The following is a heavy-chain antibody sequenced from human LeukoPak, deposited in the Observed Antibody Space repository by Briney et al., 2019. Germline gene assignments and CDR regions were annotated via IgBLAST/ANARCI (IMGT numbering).Heavy chain of an antibody. J-gene: IGHJ2*01. Sequence: PSQTLSLTCTVSGASISSDDYYWNWLRQSPGKGLQWIGYIYYTGSPYYNPSLKSRVLISEDTSKNQISLQLTSLTAADTAVYYCARDLGTTAARRNWCFDLWGRGTLVTVSS. CDR3: ARDLGTTAARRNWCFDL. V-gene: IGHV4-30-4*01. D-gene: IGHD6-6*01. CDR1: GASISSDDYY. CDR2: IYYTGSP.